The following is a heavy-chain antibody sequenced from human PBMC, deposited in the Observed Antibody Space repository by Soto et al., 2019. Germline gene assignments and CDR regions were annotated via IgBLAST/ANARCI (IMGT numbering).Heavy chain of an antibody. V-gene: IGHV3-23*01. CDR3: AKKETIWSGYEEFDP. J-gene: IGHJ5*02. CDR1: GFTFSSYA. Sequence: GGSLRLSCAASGFTFSSYAMSWVRQAPGKGLEWVSAISGSGGSTYYADSVKGRFTISRDNSKNTLYLQMNSLRAEDTAVYYCAKKETIWSGYEEFDPWGQGTLVTVSS. CDR2: ISGSGGST. D-gene: IGHD3-3*01.